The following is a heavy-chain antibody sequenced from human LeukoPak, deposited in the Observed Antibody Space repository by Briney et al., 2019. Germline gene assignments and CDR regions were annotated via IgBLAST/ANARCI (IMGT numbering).Heavy chain of an antibody. CDR1: GGSISSSSYY. J-gene: IGHJ4*02. D-gene: IGHD2-2*01. CDR2: IYYSGST. CDR3: ARHTDIVVVPAPYYFDY. Sequence: PSETLSLTCTVSGGSISSSSYYWGWIRQPPGKGLEWIGSIYYSGSTYYNPSLKSRVTISVDTSKNQFSLKLSSMTAADTAVYYCARHTDIVVVPAPYYFDYWGQGTLVTVSS. V-gene: IGHV4-39*01.